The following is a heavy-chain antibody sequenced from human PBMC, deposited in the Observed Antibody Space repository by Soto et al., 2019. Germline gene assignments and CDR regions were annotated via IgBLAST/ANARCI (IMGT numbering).Heavy chain of an antibody. CDR3: ARLITMVRGPANWFDP. CDR2: INADNGNT. Sequence: GASVKVSCKASGYTFTSYARHWVRQAPGQRLEWMGWINADNGNTNYAQKFQGRVTMTTDTSTSTAYMELRSLRSDDTAVYYCARLITMVRGPANWFDPWGQGTLVTVSS. V-gene: IGHV1-3*01. D-gene: IGHD3-10*01. CDR1: GYTFTSYA. J-gene: IGHJ5*02.